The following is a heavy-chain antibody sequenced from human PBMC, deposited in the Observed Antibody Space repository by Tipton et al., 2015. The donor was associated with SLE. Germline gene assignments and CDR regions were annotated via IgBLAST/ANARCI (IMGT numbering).Heavy chain of an antibody. J-gene: IGHJ2*01. CDR1: DFVVRNNF. CDR3: ARRAVTNDWYFDL. Sequence: SLRLSCAASDFVVRNNFISWVRQAPGQGLEWVSVINGGGGTNYADSVKGRLTISRDNSKNTLYLQMNSLSPEDTAVYYCARRAVTNDWYFDLWGRGTLVTVSS. D-gene: IGHD4-17*01. V-gene: IGHV3-53*05. CDR2: INGGGGT.